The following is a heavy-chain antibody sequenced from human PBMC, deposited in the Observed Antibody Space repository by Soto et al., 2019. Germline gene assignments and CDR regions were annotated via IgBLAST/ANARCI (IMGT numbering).Heavy chain of an antibody. V-gene: IGHV1-69*06. CDR2: IIPIFGTA. J-gene: IGHJ2*01. D-gene: IGHD3-22*01. CDR3: ARWYYYDSSGYQYWYFDL. CDR1: GGTFSSYA. Sequence: QVQLVQSGAEVKKPGSSVKVSCKASGGTFSSYAISWVRQAPGQGLEWMGGIIPIFGTANYAQKFQGRVTITADKSTSTAYRELSSLRSEDTAVYYCARWYYYDSSGYQYWYFDLWGRGTLVTVSS.